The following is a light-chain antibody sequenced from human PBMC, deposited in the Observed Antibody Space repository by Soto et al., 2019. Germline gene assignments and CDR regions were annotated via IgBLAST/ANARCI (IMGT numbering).Light chain of an antibody. CDR1: SSDVGGYNY. V-gene: IGLV2-11*01. Sequence: ALTQPRSVSGSPGQSVTISCTGTSSDVGGYNYVSWYQQHPGKAPKLMIYDVNKRPSGVPDRFSGSKSGNTASLTISGLQAEDEADYYCCSYAGSYTYVVFGGGTKLTVL. CDR3: CSYAGSYTYVV. CDR2: DVN. J-gene: IGLJ2*01.